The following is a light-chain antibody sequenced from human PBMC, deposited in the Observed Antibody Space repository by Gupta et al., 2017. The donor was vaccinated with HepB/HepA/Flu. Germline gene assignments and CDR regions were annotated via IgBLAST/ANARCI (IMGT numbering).Light chain of an antibody. Sequence: DIVLTQSPGTLSFSPGERATLSCRASHSVSNSYSAWYQQKPGQAPRLLIYGASSRVTGIPDTFSGRGSGTXFTLTIXRLKPEDFAVYYCQQECHSLLIFGXGTKVEI. J-gene: IGKJ4*01. CDR2: GAS. V-gene: IGKV3-20*01. CDR3: QQECHSLLI. CDR1: HSVSNSY.